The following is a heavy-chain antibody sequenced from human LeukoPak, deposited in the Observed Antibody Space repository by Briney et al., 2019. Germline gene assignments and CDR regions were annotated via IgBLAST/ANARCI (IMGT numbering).Heavy chain of an antibody. CDR2: INYRGNT. CDR3: ASRWGYTPNWFDP. CDR1: GGSISSSYY. Sequence: SETLSLTCDVSGGSISSSYYWGWIRQPPGKGLEWIGSINYRGNTYYNPSLKSRVTISVDTSKNQFSLKLSSVTAADTAVYYCASRWGYTPNWFDPWGQGTLVTVSS. V-gene: IGHV4-39*01. D-gene: IGHD5-18*01. J-gene: IGHJ5*02.